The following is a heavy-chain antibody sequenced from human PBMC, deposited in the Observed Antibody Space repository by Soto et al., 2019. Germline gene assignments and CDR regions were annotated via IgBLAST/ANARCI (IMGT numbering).Heavy chain of an antibody. D-gene: IGHD4-4*01. V-gene: IGHV4-4*02. Sequence: QVQLQESGPGLVKPSGTLSLTCAVSGGSISSSNWWSWVRHPPGKGLEWIGEIYHRGSTNYNPSLKSRVTISVDKSKNQFSLKLSSVTAADTAVYYCPRSTVTTTPYYYYYGMDVWGQGTTVTVSS. CDR3: PRSTVTTTPYYYYYGMDV. CDR1: GGSISSSNW. CDR2: IYHRGST. J-gene: IGHJ6*02.